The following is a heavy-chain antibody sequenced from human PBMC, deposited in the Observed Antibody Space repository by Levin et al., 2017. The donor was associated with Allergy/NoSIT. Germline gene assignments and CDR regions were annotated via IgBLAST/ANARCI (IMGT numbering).Heavy chain of an antibody. CDR1: GFTFSSYA. CDR2: ISGSGGST. Sequence: GESLKISCAASGFTFSSYAMSWVRQAPGKGLEWVSAISGSGGSTYYADSVKGRFTISRDNSKNTLYLQMNSLRAEDTAVYYCAKQDYDFWSGYPYYFDYWGQGTLVTVSS. J-gene: IGHJ4*02. D-gene: IGHD3-3*01. V-gene: IGHV3-23*01. CDR3: AKQDYDFWSGYPYYFDY.